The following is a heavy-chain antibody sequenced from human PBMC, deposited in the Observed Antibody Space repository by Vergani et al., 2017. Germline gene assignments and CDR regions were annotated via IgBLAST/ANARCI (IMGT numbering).Heavy chain of an antibody. CDR2: LSASDRRT. CDR3: AKDGSSWLYYYYYGMDV. V-gene: IGHV3-23*01. J-gene: IGHJ6*02. Sequence: EVHLLESGGGLVQSGGSLRLSCAASGFTFIMHAMSWVRQAPGKGLEWVSTLSASDRRTHYADSVKGRFTISRDISKNTLYLQMNSLRAEDTAVYYCAKDGSSWLYYYYYGMDVWGQGTTVTVSS. D-gene: IGHD6-13*01. CDR1: GFTFIMHA.